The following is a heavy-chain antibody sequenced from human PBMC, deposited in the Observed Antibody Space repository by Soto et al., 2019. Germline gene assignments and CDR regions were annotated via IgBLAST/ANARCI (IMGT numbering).Heavy chain of an antibody. J-gene: IGHJ4*02. V-gene: IGHV2-5*02. CDR1: GFSLTTSGEV. CDR3: AHHPYYGLGSYSFDY. Sequence: QITLKESGPTLVRPTQTLTLTCTFSGFSLTTSGEVVGWIRQPPGTALEWLAVVYWDDDKRYSSSMKSRLTITKDTSKNQVVLTMTNMDPVDTATYYCAHHPYYGLGSYSFDYWCQGTLVTVS. D-gene: IGHD3-10*01. CDR2: VYWDDDK.